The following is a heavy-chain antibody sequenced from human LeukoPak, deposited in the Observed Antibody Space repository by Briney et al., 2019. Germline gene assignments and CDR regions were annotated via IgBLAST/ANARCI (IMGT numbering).Heavy chain of an antibody. CDR3: AKGSRNGVWFGESYFDY. CDR2: ISSSGGST. J-gene: IGHJ4*02. Sequence: GGSLRLSCAASGFTFSSYAMSWVRQAPGKGLEWVSAISSSGGSTYYADSVKGRFTISRDNSKNTLYLQMNSLRAEDTAVYYCAKGSRNGVWFGESYFDYWGQGTLVTVSS. CDR1: GFTFSSYA. V-gene: IGHV3-23*01. D-gene: IGHD3-10*01.